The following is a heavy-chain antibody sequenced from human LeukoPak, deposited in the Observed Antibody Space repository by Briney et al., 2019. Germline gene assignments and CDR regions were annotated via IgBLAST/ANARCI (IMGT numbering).Heavy chain of an antibody. CDR1: GFTFSSSW. CDR2: IKQDGSET. J-gene: IGHJ3*02. V-gene: IGHV3-7*01. CDR3: ARDPYDSGGYAAFDI. Sequence: GGSLRLSCAASGFTFSSSWMTWVRQAPGKGLEWVANIKQDGSETFYVDSVKGRSTISRDNAKNSLYLQMNSLRVEDTAVYYCARDPYDSGGYAAFDIWGQGTMVTVSS. D-gene: IGHD3-22*01.